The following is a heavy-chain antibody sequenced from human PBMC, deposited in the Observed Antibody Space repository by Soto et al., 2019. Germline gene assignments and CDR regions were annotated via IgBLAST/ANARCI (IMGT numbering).Heavy chain of an antibody. D-gene: IGHD2-21*02. Sequence: GGSVKVSRQSSGYPLNTHYLHRVRPAPGQGLEWMGMIHPSGGGSTYAQKFLGRVTMTMDSSTSTVFMELTSLRSADTAVYYCARGGHIAVVTDSFDYWGQGTLVTVSS. J-gene: IGHJ4*02. CDR3: ARGGHIAVVTDSFDY. CDR2: IHPSGGGS. CDR1: GYPLNTHY. V-gene: IGHV1-46*02.